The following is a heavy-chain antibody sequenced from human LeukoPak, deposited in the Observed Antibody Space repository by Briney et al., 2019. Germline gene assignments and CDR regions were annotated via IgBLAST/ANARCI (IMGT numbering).Heavy chain of an antibody. D-gene: IGHD3-22*01. J-gene: IGHJ4*02. V-gene: IGHV3-23*01. Sequence: GGSLRLSCAASGFTFNNYAMSWVRQAPGKGLEWVSTISGSAASTYYADFVKGRFTVSRDNSKKTLYLQMNSLRAEDTAVYYCARAPQYDYDSSGYSGGYWGQGTLVTVSS. CDR1: GFTFNNYA. CDR2: ISGSAAST. CDR3: ARAPQYDYDSSGYSGGY.